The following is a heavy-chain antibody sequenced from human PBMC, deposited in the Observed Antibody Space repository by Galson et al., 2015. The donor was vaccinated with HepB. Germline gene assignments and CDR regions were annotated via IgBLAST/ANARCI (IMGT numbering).Heavy chain of an antibody. CDR3: AKSNLLPKKIDKRDYDSSGYDDAFDI. D-gene: IGHD3-22*01. CDR1: GFTFSSYG. Sequence: SLRLSCAASGFTFSSYGMHWVRQAPGKGLEWVAVISYDGSNKYYADSVKGRFTISRDNSKNTLYLQMNSLRAEDTAVYYCAKSNLLPKKIDKRDYDSSGYDDAFDIWGQGTMVTVSS. J-gene: IGHJ3*02. V-gene: IGHV3-30*18. CDR2: ISYDGSNK.